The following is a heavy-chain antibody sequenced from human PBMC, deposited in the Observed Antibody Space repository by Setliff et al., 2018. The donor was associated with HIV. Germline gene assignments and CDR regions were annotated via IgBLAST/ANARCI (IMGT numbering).Heavy chain of an antibody. CDR1: GFSFNNYA. Sequence: GGSLRLSCVASGFSFNNYAVHWLRQAPGKRPERVAVVSSDGNIEFYADSVKGRFTISGDSPTNTLYLHMTRLRIEDTAVYYCARVGYKDASDIWGQGTMVTVSS. D-gene: IGHD5-18*01. CDR2: VSSDGNIE. V-gene: IGHV3-30-3*01. CDR3: ARVGYKDASDI. J-gene: IGHJ3*02.